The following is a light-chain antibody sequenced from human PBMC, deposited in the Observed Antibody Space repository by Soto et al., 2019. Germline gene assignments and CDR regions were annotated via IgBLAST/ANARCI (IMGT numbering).Light chain of an antibody. J-gene: IGKJ5*01. CDR2: DAS. CDR3: QQRSNWPPIT. Sequence: EILLTQSPGTLSLSPGERATLSCRASQSVSSNYLAWYQQKPGQAPRLLIHDASHRAAGIPARFSGSGFGTDFTLTISSLEPEDAAVYYCQQRSNWPPITFGQGTRLEI. CDR1: QSVSSNY. V-gene: IGKV3-11*01.